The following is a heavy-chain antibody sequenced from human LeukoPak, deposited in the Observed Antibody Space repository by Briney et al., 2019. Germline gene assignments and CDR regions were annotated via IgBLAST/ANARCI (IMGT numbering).Heavy chain of an antibody. D-gene: IGHD3-22*01. V-gene: IGHV1-69*05. CDR3: ASPHHARLTYYYDSSGLPNIDPYYYYMDV. CDR2: IIPIFGTA. J-gene: IGHJ6*03. Sequence: GASVKVSCKASGGTFSSYAISWVRQAPGQGLEWMGGIIPIFGTANHAQKFQGRVTITTDESTSTAYMELSSLRSEDTAVYYCASPHHARLTYYYDSSGLPNIDPYYYYMDVWGKGTTVTVSS. CDR1: GGTFSSYA.